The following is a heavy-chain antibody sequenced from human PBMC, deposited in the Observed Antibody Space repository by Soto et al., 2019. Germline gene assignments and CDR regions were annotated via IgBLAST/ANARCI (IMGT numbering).Heavy chain of an antibody. Sequence: SVKGSCKTSGIIFKDYALSWLRLAPGHGLERMGGFIPVFGAAMYSDKFRGRIILSVDETTQTGIMELTSLTSTDTAVYFCAIRGDNHHDSSAYVMPFDFCGQRTLVTVSS. J-gene: IGHJ4*02. CDR1: GIIFKDYA. CDR3: AIRGDNHHDSSAYVMPFDF. CDR2: FIPVFGAA. D-gene: IGHD3-22*01. V-gene: IGHV1-69*13.